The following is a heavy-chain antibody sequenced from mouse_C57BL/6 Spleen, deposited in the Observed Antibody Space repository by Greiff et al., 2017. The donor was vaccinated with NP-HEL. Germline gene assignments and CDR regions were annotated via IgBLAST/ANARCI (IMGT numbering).Heavy chain of an antibody. Sequence: EVKLVESGGGLVKPGGSLKLSCAASGFTFSDYGMHWVRQAPEKGLEWVAYISSGSSTIYYADTVKGRFTISRDNAKNTLFLQMTSLRSEDTAMYYWARRVTGTGAMDYWGQGTSVTVSS. V-gene: IGHV5-17*01. J-gene: IGHJ4*01. CDR1: GFTFSDYG. CDR3: ARRVTGTGAMDY. D-gene: IGHD4-1*01. CDR2: ISSGSSTI.